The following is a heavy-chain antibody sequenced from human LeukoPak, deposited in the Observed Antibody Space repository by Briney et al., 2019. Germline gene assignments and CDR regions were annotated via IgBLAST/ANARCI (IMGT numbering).Heavy chain of an antibody. J-gene: IGHJ4*02. Sequence: PGGSLRLSCAASGFTFSSYAMSWVRQAPGKGLEWVSAISGSGGSTYYADSVKGRFTISRDNSKNTLYLQMNSLRAEDTAVYYCAKSALVTMIVVVKTGYFDYWGQGTLVTVSS. V-gene: IGHV3-23*01. D-gene: IGHD3-22*01. CDR1: GFTFSSYA. CDR2: ISGSGGST. CDR3: AKSALVTMIVVVKTGYFDY.